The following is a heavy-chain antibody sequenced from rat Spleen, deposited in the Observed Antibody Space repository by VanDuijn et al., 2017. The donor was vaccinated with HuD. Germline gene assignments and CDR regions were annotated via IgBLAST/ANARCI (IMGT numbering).Heavy chain of an antibody. CDR1: GFTFSNYW. D-gene: IGHD1-4*01. CDR2: ISSDGFNT. V-gene: IGHV5-58*01. Sequence: EVQLVETGGGLVQPGRSLKLSCVASGFTFSNYWMYWVRQAPGKGLEWVSSISSDGFNTYYPESVKGRFTISRDNAENTVYLQMNTLRSEDTATYYCARVGTRVSRFAYWGQGTLVTVSS. CDR3: ARVGTRVSRFAY. J-gene: IGHJ3*01.